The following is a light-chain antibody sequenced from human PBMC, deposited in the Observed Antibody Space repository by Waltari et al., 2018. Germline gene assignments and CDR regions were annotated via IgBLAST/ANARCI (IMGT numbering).Light chain of an antibody. CDR2: DYS. Sequence: QSVLTQPPSVSGAPGQVITPSCPGTSPNIGAGLVVHWYQQFPGTAPKLLIYDYSRRPAGVPGRFSGSRSGASASLAITGLQTEDEADYYCQSFDSSLGGWVFGGGTTLTVL. J-gene: IGLJ3*02. CDR3: QSFDSSLGGWV. V-gene: IGLV1-40*03. CDR1: SPNIGAGLV.